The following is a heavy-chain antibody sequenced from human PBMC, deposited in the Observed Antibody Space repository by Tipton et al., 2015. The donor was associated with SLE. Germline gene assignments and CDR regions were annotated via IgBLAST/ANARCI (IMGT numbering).Heavy chain of an antibody. J-gene: IGHJ5*02. CDR2: IYYSGST. CDR3: ARRSDDYSNWFDP. Sequence: TLSLTCTVSGGSIRSSSNYWGWTRQSPGKGLEWIGNIYYSGSTYYNPSLKSRVTISVDTSTNQFSLELSSMTAADTAVYYCARRSDDYSNWFDPWGQGTQVSVSS. CDR1: GGSIRSSSNY. D-gene: IGHD4-11*01. V-gene: IGHV4-39*07.